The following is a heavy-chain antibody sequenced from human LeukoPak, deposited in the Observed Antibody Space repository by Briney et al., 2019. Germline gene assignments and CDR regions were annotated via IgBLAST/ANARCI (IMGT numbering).Heavy chain of an antibody. V-gene: IGHV5-51*01. CDR2: IYPGDSDT. CDR1: GYSFTSYW. D-gene: IGHD6-13*01. CDR3: ARLRRTAAAYYFDY. Sequence: GESLKISCKGSGYSFTSYWFGWVRQLPGKGLEWLGIIYPGDSDTRYSPSFQGQVTISADKSISTAYLQWSSLKASDTAMYYCARLRRTAAAYYFDYWGQGTLVTVSS. J-gene: IGHJ4*02.